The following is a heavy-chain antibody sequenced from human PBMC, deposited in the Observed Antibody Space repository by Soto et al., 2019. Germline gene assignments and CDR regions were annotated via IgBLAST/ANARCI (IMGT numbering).Heavy chain of an antibody. CDR2: ISGSGGST. V-gene: IGHV3-23*01. CDR1: GCTFSSYA. D-gene: IGHD1-1*01. J-gene: IGHJ5*02. Sequence: EVQLLESGGGLVQPGGSLRLSCAASGCTFSSYAMSWVRQAPGKGLEWVSAISGSGGSTYYADSVKGRFTISRDNSKNTLYLKRNSLRAEDTDVYYCAKDTTETTRGWFDPWGQGTLVTGS. CDR3: AKDTTETTRGWFDP.